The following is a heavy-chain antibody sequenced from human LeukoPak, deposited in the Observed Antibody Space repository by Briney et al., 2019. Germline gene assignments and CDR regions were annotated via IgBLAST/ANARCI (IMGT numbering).Heavy chain of an antibody. D-gene: IGHD4-23*01. CDR1: GGSISSSDYY. V-gene: IGHV4-39*01. CDR3: ARHTTVVKRGWFDP. CDR2: IFYSGAA. Sequence: SETLSLTCTVSGGSISSSDYYWGWVRQPPGKGLEWIGSIFYSGAAHCNPSLKSRVTISVDTSKNQFSLKLSSVTAADTAVYYCARHTTVVKRGWFDPWGQGTLVTVSS. J-gene: IGHJ5*02.